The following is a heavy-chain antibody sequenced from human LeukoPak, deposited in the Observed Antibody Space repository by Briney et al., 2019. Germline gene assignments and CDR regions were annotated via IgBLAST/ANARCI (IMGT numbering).Heavy chain of an antibody. V-gene: IGHV4-34*01. CDR1: GGSFSGYY. D-gene: IGHD3-10*01. CDR2: INHSGST. CDR3: ARGRGGFDP. Sequence: KSSETLSLTCAVYGGSFSGYYWSWIRQPPGKGLEWIGEINHSGSTNYNPSLKSRVTISVDTSKNQFSLKLSSVTAADTAVYYCARGRGGFDPWGQGTLVTVSS. J-gene: IGHJ5*02.